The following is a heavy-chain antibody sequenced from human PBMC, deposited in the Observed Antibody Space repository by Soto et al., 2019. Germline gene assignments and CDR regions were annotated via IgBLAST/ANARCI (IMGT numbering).Heavy chain of an antibody. CDR2: IKSKTDGGTT. Sequence: GGSLRLSCAASGFTFSNAWMSWVRQAPGKGLEWVGRIKSKTDGGTTDYAAPVKGRFTISRDDSKNTLYLQMNSLKTEDTAVYYCTTDGGPHSTAMVAFTWGQGTLVTVSS. J-gene: IGHJ4*02. CDR3: TTDGGPHSTAMVAFT. V-gene: IGHV3-15*01. D-gene: IGHD5-18*01. CDR1: GFTFSNAW.